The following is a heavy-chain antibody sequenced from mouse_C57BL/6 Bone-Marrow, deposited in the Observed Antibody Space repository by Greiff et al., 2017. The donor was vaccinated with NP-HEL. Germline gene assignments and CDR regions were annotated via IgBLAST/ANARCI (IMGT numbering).Heavy chain of an antibody. CDR2: IDPSDSYT. J-gene: IGHJ2*01. CDR3: ARLMVDYYGSSYVSDY. D-gene: IGHD1-1*01. V-gene: IGHV1-59*01. CDR1: GYTFTSYW. Sequence: QVQLQQPGAEPVRPGTSVKLSCKASGYTFTSYWMHWVKQRPGQGLEWIGVIDPSDSYTNYNQKFKGKATLTVDTSSSTAYMQLSSLTSEDSAVYYCARLMVDYYGSSYVSDYWGQGTTLTVSS.